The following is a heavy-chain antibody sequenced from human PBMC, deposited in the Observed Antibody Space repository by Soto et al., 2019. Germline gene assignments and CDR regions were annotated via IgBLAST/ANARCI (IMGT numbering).Heavy chain of an antibody. CDR3: ARPGEPDYYYYGMDV. Sequence: PGESLKISCKGSGYSFTSYWIGWVRQMPGKGLEWMGIIYPGDSDTRYSPSFQGQVTISADKSISTAYLQWSSLKASDTAMYYCARPGEPDYYYYGMDVWGQGITVTVSS. CDR2: IYPGDSDT. J-gene: IGHJ6*02. D-gene: IGHD3-16*01. V-gene: IGHV5-51*01. CDR1: GYSFTSYW.